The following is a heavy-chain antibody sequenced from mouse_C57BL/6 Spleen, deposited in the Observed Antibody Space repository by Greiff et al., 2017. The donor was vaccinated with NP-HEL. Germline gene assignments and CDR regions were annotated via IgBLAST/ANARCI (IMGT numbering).Heavy chain of an antibody. J-gene: IGHJ4*01. CDR2: IYPGDGDT. CDR1: GYAFSSYW. CDR3: ARSGTYYAMDY. Sequence: VQLQQSGAELVKPGASVKISCKASGYAFSSYWMNWVKQRPGKGLEWIGQIYPGDGDTNYNGKFKGKATLTADIYSSTAYMQLSSLTSEDSAVYFCARSGTYYAMDYWGQGTSVTVSS. D-gene: IGHD3-1*01. V-gene: IGHV1-80*01.